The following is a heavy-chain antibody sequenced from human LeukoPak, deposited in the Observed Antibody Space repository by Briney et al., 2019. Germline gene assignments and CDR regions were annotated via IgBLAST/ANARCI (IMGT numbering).Heavy chain of an antibody. D-gene: IGHD5-12*01. Sequence: GGSLRLSCAASGFTVSSNYMSWVRQAPGKGLEWVSVIYSGGDTYYADSVKGRLTISRDNSKNTLYLQMNTLRAEDTVVYYCAIASGYSGYDPFDYWGQGTLVTVSS. CDR1: GFTVSSNY. J-gene: IGHJ4*02. V-gene: IGHV3-53*01. CDR3: AIASGYSGYDPFDY. CDR2: IYSGGDT.